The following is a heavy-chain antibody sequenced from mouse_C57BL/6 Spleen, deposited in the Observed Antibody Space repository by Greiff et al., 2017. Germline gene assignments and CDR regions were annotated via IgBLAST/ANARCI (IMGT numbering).Heavy chain of an antibody. CDR1: GYTFTDYN. CDR2: INPNNGGT. Sequence: VQLQQSGPELVKPGASVKIPCKASGYTFTDYNMDWVKQSHGKSLEWIGDINPNNGGTIYNQKFKGKATLTVDKSSSTAYMQLNSLTSEDSAVYYCASFITTDYFDVWGTGTTVTVSS. CDR3: ASFITTDYFDV. D-gene: IGHD1-1*01. V-gene: IGHV1-18*01. J-gene: IGHJ1*03.